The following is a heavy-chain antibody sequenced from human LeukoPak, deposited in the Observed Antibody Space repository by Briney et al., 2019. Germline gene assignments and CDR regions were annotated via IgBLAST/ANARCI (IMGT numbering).Heavy chain of an antibody. CDR2: ISGSGGST. Sequence: GGSLRLSCAASGFTFSSYAMSWVRQAPGKGLEWVSGISGSGGSTYYADSVKGRFTISRDNSKNTLYLQMNSLRADDTAVYYCGKDESATRFDYWGQGTLVTVAS. D-gene: IGHD3-3*01. CDR3: GKDESATRFDY. V-gene: IGHV3-23*01. J-gene: IGHJ4*02. CDR1: GFTFSSYA.